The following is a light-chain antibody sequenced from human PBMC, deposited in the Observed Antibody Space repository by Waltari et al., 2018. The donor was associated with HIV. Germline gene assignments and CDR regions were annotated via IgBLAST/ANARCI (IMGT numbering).Light chain of an antibody. CDR3: SAWDGRLSAWV. V-gene: IGLV10-54*04. Sequence: QAGLTQPPAVSQALGQTATLSCTGGDDDVGNEGAAWLQQYQGLPPKLLSYRNNKRASGISHKFSAARAGNTVCLTIAGLQAEDEADYYCSAWDGRLSAWVFGGGTKLTVL. CDR1: DDDVGNEG. CDR2: RNN. J-gene: IGLJ3*02.